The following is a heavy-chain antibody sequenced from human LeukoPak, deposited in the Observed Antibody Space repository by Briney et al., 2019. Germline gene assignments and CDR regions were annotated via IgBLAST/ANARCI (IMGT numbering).Heavy chain of an antibody. J-gene: IGHJ5*02. V-gene: IGHV3-30*18. CDR1: GFTFSSYG. CDR3: AKDENGSGSYYGSWFDP. Sequence: GRSLRLSCAASGFTFSSYGMHWVRQAPGKGLEWVAVISYDGSNKYYADSVKGRFTISRDNSKNTLYLQMNSLRAEDTAVYYCAKDENGSGSYYGSWFDPWGQGTLVTVSS. D-gene: IGHD3-10*01. CDR2: ISYDGSNK.